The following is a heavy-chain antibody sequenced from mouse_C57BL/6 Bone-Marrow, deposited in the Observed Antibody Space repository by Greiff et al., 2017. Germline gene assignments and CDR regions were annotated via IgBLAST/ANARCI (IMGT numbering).Heavy chain of an antibody. CDR1: GYTFTSYW. J-gene: IGHJ1*03. V-gene: IGHV1-59*01. D-gene: IGHD2-1*01. CDR3: ASYGNYWYFDF. Sequence: VQLQQSGAELVRPGTSVKLSCKASGYTFTSYWMHWVKQRPGQGLEWIGVIDPSDSYTNYNQKFKGKATLTVDTSSSTAYMQLSSLTSEDSAVYYCASYGNYWYFDFWGTGTTVTVSS. CDR2: IDPSDSYT.